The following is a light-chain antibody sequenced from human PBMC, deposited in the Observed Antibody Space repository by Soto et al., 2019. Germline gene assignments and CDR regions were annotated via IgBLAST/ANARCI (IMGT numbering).Light chain of an antibody. J-gene: IGLJ7*01. Sequence: QAVVTQEPSFSVSPGGTVTLTCGLSSGSVSTSYYSSWYQQTPGQAPRTLIYSTNTRSSGVPDRFSGSILGNKAALTITGAQADDESDYYCVLYMGSGISVFGTGTQLTVL. V-gene: IGLV8-61*01. CDR3: VLYMGSGISV. CDR2: STN. CDR1: SGSVSTSYY.